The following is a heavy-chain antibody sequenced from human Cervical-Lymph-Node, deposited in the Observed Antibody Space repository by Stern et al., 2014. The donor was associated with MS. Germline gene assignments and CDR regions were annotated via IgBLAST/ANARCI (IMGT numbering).Heavy chain of an antibody. Sequence: VQLEESGGGVVQPGRSLRLSCTASGLTFSNFAMHWVRQAPGKGLEWVAVIWSDGTNKYYADSVKGRFPISRDNSKNTLYLQMNSLRAEDTAVYYCARGAREGRLYYFDYWGQGTLVTVSS. CDR2: IWSDGTNK. CDR3: ARGAREGRLYYFDY. J-gene: IGHJ4*02. CDR1: GLTFSNFA. V-gene: IGHV3-33*01. D-gene: IGHD1-26*01.